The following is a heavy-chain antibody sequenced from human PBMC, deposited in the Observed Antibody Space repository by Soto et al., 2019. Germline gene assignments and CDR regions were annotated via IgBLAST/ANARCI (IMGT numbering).Heavy chain of an antibody. CDR3: ARDRPGLRLGELSLYYYYGMDV. Sequence: GASVKVSCKASGGTFSSYAISWVRQAPGQGLEWMGGIIPIFGTANYAQKFQGRVTITADESTSTAYMELSSLRSEDTAVYYCARDRPGLRLGELSLYYYYGMDVWGQGTTVTVSS. V-gene: IGHV1-69*13. J-gene: IGHJ6*02. CDR1: GGTFSSYA. D-gene: IGHD3-16*02. CDR2: IIPIFGTA.